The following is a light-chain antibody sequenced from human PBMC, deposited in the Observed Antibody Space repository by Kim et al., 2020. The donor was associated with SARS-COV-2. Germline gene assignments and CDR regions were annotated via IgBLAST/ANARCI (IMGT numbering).Light chain of an antibody. Sequence: SAKRTCTLSSKYKTYAVAWHQQLPVKGRRYLMNVDSDGSHTRGDGIPDRFSGSSSGAERYLTISSLQPEDEADYYCLTWGPGIRVFGGGTQLTVL. CDR2: VDSDGSH. CDR3: LTWGPGIRV. J-gene: IGLJ2*01. CDR1: SKYKTYA. V-gene: IGLV4-69*01.